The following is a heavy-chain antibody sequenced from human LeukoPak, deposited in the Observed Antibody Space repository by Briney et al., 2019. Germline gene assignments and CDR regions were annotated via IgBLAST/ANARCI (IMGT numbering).Heavy chain of an antibody. V-gene: IGHV4-4*02. CDR2: IYHSGST. Sequence: SETLSLTCAVSGGSISSSNWWSWVRQPPGKGLEWIGEIYHSGSTNYNPSLKSRVTISVDKSKNQFSLKLSSVTAADTAVYYCAGLLGWLQGYFDYWGQGTLVTVSS. CDR3: AGLLGWLQGYFDY. J-gene: IGHJ4*02. CDR1: GGSISSSNW. D-gene: IGHD5-24*01.